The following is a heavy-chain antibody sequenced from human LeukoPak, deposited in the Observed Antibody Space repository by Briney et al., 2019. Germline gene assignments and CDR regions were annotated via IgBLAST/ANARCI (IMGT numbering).Heavy chain of an antibody. CDR3: ARLNSGTYLDY. J-gene: IGHJ4*02. CDR2: IDWDDDK. D-gene: IGHD1-26*01. V-gene: IGHV2-70*04. CDR1: GFSLSTSGMR. Sequence: ESGPTLVNPTQTLTLTCTFSGFSLSTSGMRVSRIRQPPGKALEWLARIDWDDDKFYSTSLKTRLTISKDTSKNQVVLTMTNMDPVDTATYYCARLNSGTYLDYWGQGTLVTVSS.